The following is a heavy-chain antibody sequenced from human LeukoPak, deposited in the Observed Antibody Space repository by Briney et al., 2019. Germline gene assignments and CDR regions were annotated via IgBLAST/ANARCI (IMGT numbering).Heavy chain of an antibody. V-gene: IGHV4-59*01. Sequence: SETLSLTCAVSGGSISTYYWSWIRQAPGKGLEWIGNIHNIENINYNPSLKSRVTISLDTSKNQFSLKMTSVTAADTAVYYCARTLKWLAFDYWGQGTLVTVSS. D-gene: IGHD3-22*01. CDR3: ARTLKWLAFDY. CDR2: IHNIENI. J-gene: IGHJ4*02. CDR1: GGSISTYY.